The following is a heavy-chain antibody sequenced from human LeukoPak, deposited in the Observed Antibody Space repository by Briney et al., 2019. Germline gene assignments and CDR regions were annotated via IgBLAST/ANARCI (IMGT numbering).Heavy chain of an antibody. V-gene: IGHV4-34*01. CDR3: VRETGASSRTEY. D-gene: IGHD6-13*01. J-gene: IGHJ4*02. CDR1: GGSFSGYY. CDR2: INHSGST. Sequence: SETLSLTCAVYGGSFSGYYWSWIRQPPGKGLEWIGEINHSGSTNYNPSLKSRVTISVDTSKNQFSLKLSSVTAADTAVYYCVRETGASSRTEYWGQGTLVTVSS.